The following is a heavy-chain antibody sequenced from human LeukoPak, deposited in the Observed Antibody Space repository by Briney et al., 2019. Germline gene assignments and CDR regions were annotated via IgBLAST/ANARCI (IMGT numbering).Heavy chain of an antibody. V-gene: IGHV3-23*01. D-gene: IGHD2-15*01. CDR3: AKDLTGYCSGGSCYTNWFDP. CDR1: GFTFSSYA. CDR2: IRGSGGST. J-gene: IGHJ5*02. Sequence: GGSLRPSCAASGFTFSSYAMSWVRQAPGKGLEWVSAIRGSGGSTYYADSVKGRFTISRDNSKNTLYLQMNSLRAEDTAVYYCAKDLTGYCSGGSCYTNWFDPWGQGTLVTVSS.